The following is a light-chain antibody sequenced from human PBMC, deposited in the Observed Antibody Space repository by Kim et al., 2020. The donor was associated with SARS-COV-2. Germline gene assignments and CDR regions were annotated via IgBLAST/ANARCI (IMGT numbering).Light chain of an antibody. CDR3: KQYNNLPWT. CDR2: KAS. V-gene: IGKV1-5*03. J-gene: IGKJ1*01. Sequence: DIQMTHSPSTLSASVGDRVTITCRASQNISTWLAWYQQKVGKAPNLLISKASSLEFGVPSRFSGSGSGTEFTLTISSLQPDDFATSFCKQYNNLPWTFGLGTKVDIK. CDR1: QNISTW.